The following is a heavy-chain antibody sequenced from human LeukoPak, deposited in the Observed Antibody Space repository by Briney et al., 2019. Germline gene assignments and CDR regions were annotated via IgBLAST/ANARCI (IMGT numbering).Heavy chain of an antibody. CDR3: ARLHRRQFTSFDY. J-gene: IGHJ4*02. CDR2: ISGSGGDT. Sequence: GGSLRLSCAASGFTFSSYAMSWVRQAPGKGLEWVSTISGSGGDTFYADSVKGRFTISRDNSKNTLYLRMDSLRVEDTAVYYCARLHRRQFTSFDYWGQGTLITVSS. D-gene: IGHD4-11*01. CDR1: GFTFSSYA. V-gene: IGHV3-23*01.